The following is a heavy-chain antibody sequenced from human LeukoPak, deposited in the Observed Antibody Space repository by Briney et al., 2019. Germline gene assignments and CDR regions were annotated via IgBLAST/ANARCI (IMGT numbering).Heavy chain of an antibody. CDR3: ARDTYRFFDL. CDR2: IKEDGSDK. Sequence: GGSLRLSCTASGLTFNTYWMGWVRQAPGKGLEWVADIKEDGSDKYSVDSVKGRFTISRDNTKNSLYLHMDSLRAEDTAVYYCARDTYRFFDLWGRGTLVTVSS. J-gene: IGHJ2*01. CDR1: GLTFNTYW. V-gene: IGHV3-7*01.